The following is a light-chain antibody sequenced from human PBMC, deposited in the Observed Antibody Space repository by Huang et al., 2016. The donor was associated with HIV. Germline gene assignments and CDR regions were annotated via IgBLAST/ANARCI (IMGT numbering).Light chain of an antibody. CDR1: QSISSY. Sequence: DIQMTQSPFSLSASVGDRVTITCRASQSISSYLNWYQQNPGKAPKILIYAASTLQSGIPSRFSGSGAGTDFTLTITSLQPEDFATYYCQQTYIIPITFGQGTKLEIK. CDR2: AAS. J-gene: IGKJ2*01. CDR3: QQTYIIPIT. V-gene: IGKV1-39*01.